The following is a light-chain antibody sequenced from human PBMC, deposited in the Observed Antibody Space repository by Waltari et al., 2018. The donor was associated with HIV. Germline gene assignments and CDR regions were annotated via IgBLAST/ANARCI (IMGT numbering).Light chain of an antibody. Sequence: QSALTQPASVSGSPGQSITISCTGSSSDVGSYKHVSWYQQNPGKAPRLIIYEVSKRPSGVSNRYSASKSGKTASLTFSGLRAEDEADYYCSSYAGSSTFVIFGGGTKLTVL. CDR2: EVS. CDR1: SSDVGSYKH. V-gene: IGLV2-23*02. J-gene: IGLJ2*01. CDR3: SSYAGSSTFVI.